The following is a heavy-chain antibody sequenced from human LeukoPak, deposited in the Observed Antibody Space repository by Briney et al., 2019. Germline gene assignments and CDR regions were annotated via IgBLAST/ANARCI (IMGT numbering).Heavy chain of an antibody. CDR3: AKDLSPLYYGSGSYSDY. D-gene: IGHD3-10*01. V-gene: IGHV3-23*01. J-gene: IGHJ4*02. Sequence: PGGSLRLSCAASGFTFSSYGMSWVRQAPGEGLQWVSAISGRGGSTYYADSVKGRFTISRDNSKNTLYLQMNSLRAEATAVYYCAKDLSPLYYGSGSYSDYWGQGTLVTVSS. CDR1: GFTFSSYG. CDR2: ISGRGGST.